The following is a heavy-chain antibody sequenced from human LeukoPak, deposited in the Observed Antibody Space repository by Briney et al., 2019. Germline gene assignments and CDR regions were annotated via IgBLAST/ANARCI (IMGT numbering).Heavy chain of an antibody. J-gene: IGHJ4*01. CDR3: AKLLRDVTIYDF. D-gene: IGHD4-23*01. CDR1: GFTFRNFW. V-gene: IGHV3-7*01. Sequence: GGSLRLSCAASGFTFRNFWMSWVRQAPGKGLEWVASINQDQSAKFYVDSVRGRFTISRDNAQNSLFLQMNSLRAEDTAFYYCAKLLRDVTIYDFWGQGALVTVSS. CDR2: INQDQSAK.